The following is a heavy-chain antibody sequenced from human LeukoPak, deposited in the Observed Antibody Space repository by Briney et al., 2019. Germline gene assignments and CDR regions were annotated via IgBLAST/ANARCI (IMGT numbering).Heavy chain of an antibody. D-gene: IGHD4-23*01. CDR2: ISPSSNYI. J-gene: IGHJ4*02. CDR1: GFTFSSYS. CDR3: ARDLRHPVGGTSY. V-gene: IGHV3-21*01. Sequence: PGGSLRLSCAASGFTFSSYSMNCVRQAPGKGLEWVSSISPSSNYIYYADSVKGRFTISRDNAKTSLYLQMNSLRAEDTAVYYCARDLRHPVGGTSYWGQGTLVTVSS.